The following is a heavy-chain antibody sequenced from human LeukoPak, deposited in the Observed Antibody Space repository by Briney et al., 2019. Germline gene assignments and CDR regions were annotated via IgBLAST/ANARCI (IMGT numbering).Heavy chain of an antibody. CDR2: IYYSGST. D-gene: IGHD6-13*01. Sequence: SETLSLTCLVSGGSVSSPSYFWGWIRQPPGKGPEWIGSIYYSGSTWYNSSLKGRVTISVDTSKNQFSLKLSSVTAADTAVYYCARRTALAAADLFDYWGQGTLVTVSS. J-gene: IGHJ4*02. V-gene: IGHV4-39*01. CDR3: ARRTALAAADLFDY. CDR1: GGSVSSPSYF.